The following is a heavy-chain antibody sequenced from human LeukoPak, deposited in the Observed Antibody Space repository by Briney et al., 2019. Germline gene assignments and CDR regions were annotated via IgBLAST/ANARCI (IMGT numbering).Heavy chain of an antibody. CDR2: ISGSGGST. Sequence: HPGGSLRLSCAASGFTFSSYAVSWVRQAPGKGLEWVSAISGSGGSTYYADSVKGRFTISRDNSKNTLYLQMNSLRAEDTAVYYCAKDPVGLGAAAGPNFDYWGQGTLVTVSS. D-gene: IGHD6-13*01. V-gene: IGHV3-23*01. J-gene: IGHJ4*02. CDR1: GFTFSSYA. CDR3: AKDPVGLGAAAGPNFDY.